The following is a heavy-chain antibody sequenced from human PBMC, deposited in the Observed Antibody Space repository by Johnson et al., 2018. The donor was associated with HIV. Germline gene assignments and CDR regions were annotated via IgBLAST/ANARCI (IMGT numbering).Heavy chain of an antibody. D-gene: IGHD7-27*01. V-gene: IGHV3-11*04. CDR1: GVTFIVYY. J-gene: IGHJ3*02. Sequence: QVPLVVPRGAFVKPGGSLRLSCAAPGVTFIVYYMSWIRQAPGKGLEWISYISSGGSTKYYADSVKGRFPISRDNAENTLYLQMNSLRAEDMAVYYCVRGPLTGGPRLFDIWGQGTMVTVSS. CDR2: ISSGGSTK. CDR3: VRGPLTGGPRLFDI.